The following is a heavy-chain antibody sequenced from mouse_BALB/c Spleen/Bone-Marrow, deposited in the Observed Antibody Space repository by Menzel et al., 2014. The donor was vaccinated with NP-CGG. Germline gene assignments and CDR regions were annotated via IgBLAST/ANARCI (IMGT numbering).Heavy chain of an antibody. CDR2: ISYDGSN. CDR1: GYSITSGYY. CDR3: ARLDGFAY. Sequence: EVQLRQPGPGLVKPSQSLSLTCSVTGYSITSGYYWNWIRQFPGNKLEWMGYISYDGSNNYNPSLKNRISITRDTSKNQFFLKLNSVTTEDTATYYCARLDGFAYWGQGTLVTVSA. J-gene: IGHJ3*01. V-gene: IGHV3-6*02.